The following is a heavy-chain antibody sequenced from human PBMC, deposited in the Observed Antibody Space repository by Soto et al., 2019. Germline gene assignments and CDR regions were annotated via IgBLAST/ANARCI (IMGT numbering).Heavy chain of an antibody. CDR3: ARGFRRGYCSSTSCYHFWFDP. Sequence: GASVKVSCKASGYTFTSYDINWVRQATGQGLEWMGWMNPNSGNTGYAQKFQGRVTMTRNTSISTAYMELSSLRSEDTAVYYCARGFRRGYCSSTSCYHFWFDPWGQGTLVTVSS. V-gene: IGHV1-8*01. D-gene: IGHD2-2*01. J-gene: IGHJ5*02. CDR2: MNPNSGNT. CDR1: GYTFTSYD.